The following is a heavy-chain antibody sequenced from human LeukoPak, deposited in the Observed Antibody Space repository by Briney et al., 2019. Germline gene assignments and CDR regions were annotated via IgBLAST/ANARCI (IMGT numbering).Heavy chain of an antibody. CDR1: GFTFSSYA. J-gene: IGHJ5*02. V-gene: IGHV3-30*04. D-gene: IGHD3-9*01. CDR3: ARGNFDWPLVA. Sequence: QAGGSLRLSCAASGFTFSSYAMHWVRQAPGKGLEWVAVISYDGQSIYYGDSVKGHFTISRDNSKDTAYLQVDSLRREDTAIYYCARGNFDWPLVAWGQGTLVTVAS. CDR2: ISYDGQSI.